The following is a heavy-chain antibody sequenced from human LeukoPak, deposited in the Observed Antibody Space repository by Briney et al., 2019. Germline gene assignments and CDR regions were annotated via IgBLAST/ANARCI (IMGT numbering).Heavy chain of an antibody. V-gene: IGHV4-39*01. CDR2: ISYSGTT. CDR1: GASISSSTFF. Sequence: SGTLSLTCTVSGASISSSTFFWGWIRQPPGKGLEWIASISYSGTTYYTPSLSSRLTISVDTTKNQFALRLTSVTAADTATYFCARQRVRNWFDPWGQGALVTVSS. CDR3: ARQRVRNWFDP. J-gene: IGHJ5*02.